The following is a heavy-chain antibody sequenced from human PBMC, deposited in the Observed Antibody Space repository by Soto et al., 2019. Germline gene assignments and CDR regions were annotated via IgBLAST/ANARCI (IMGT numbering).Heavy chain of an antibody. CDR3: GKVLVGATGHTDSDS. J-gene: IGHJ4*02. CDR1: GGSISSYY. V-gene: IGHV4-4*07. D-gene: IGHD2-15*01. Sequence: SETLSLTCTVSGGSISSYYWSWIRQPAGKGLEWIGRIYTSGSTNYNPSLKSRVTMSVDTSKNQFSLKLSSVTAADTAVYYCGKVLVGATGHTDSDSWGPGTVVTVSS. CDR2: IYTSGST.